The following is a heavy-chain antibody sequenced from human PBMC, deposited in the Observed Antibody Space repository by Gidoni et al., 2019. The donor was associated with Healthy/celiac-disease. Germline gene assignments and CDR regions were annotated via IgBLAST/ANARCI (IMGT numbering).Heavy chain of an antibody. V-gene: IGHV3-13*01. Sequence: EVQLVESGGGLVQPGGSLRLSCAASGFTLSSYDMHWVRQATGKGLEWVSAIGTAGDTYYPGSVKGRSTISRENAKNSLYLQMNSLRAGDTAVYYCARGWSGSYFDWGQGTLVTVSS. CDR2: IGTAGDT. CDR1: GFTLSSYD. D-gene: IGHD1-26*01. J-gene: IGHJ4*02. CDR3: ARGWSGSYFD.